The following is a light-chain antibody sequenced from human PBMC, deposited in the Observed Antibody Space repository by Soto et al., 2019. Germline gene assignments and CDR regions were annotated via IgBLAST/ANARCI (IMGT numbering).Light chain of an antibody. CDR1: SSNIGAGYD. V-gene: IGLV1-40*01. CDR2: GKS. J-gene: IGLJ2*01. Sequence: QSVLTQPPSVSGAPGQRVTISCTGRSSNIGAGYDVHWYQQLPGTATKLLIYGKSNRPSGVPDRFSGSKSGTSASLAITGLQAEDEADYYCQSYDSSLSVVFGGGTKLTV. CDR3: QSYDSSLSVV.